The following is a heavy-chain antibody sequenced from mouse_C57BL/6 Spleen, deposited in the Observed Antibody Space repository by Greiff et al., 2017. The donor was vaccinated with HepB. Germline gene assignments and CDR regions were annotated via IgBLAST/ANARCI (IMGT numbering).Heavy chain of an antibody. CDR3: ARGPYPGAMDY. D-gene: IGHD2-10*01. CDR1: GYTFTSYW. V-gene: IGHV1-52*01. CDR2: IDPSDSET. Sequence: QVHVKQPGAELVRPGSSVKLSCKASGYTFTSYWMHWVKQRPIQGLEWIGNIDPSDSETHYNQKFKDKATLTVDKSSSTAYMQLSSLTSEDSAVYYCARGPYPGAMDYWGQGTSVTVSS. J-gene: IGHJ4*01.